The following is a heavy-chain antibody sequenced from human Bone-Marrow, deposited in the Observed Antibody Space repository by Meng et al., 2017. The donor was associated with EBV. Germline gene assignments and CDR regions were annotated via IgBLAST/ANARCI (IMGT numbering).Heavy chain of an antibody. V-gene: IGHV3-30*18. D-gene: IGHD1-14*01. Sequence: QGRLVGSGGGVVQPGRSLRPSCAASGFIFSGYGFHWVRQAPGKGPEWVAIIPSDASHNKYYADSVKGRFTISRDNSKNTLYLQMNSLKIEDTAVYYCAKDLSGRFDPWGQGTLVTVSS. J-gene: IGHJ5*02. CDR1: GFIFSGYG. CDR2: IPSDASHNK. CDR3: AKDLSGRFDP.